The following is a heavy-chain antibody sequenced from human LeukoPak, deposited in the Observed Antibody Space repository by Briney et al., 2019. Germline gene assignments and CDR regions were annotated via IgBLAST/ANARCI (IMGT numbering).Heavy chain of an antibody. CDR1: GGSFSGYY. CDR2: INHSGST. J-gene: IGHJ6*03. CDR3: ARGRIWSGYLYYYYYMDV. V-gene: IGHV4-34*01. D-gene: IGHD3-3*01. Sequence: SETLSLTCAVYGGSFSGYYWSWIRQPPGKGLEWIGEINHSGSTNYNPSLKSRVTISVDTSKNQFSLKLSSVTAADTAVYYCARGRIWSGYLYYYYYMDVWGKGTTVTVSS.